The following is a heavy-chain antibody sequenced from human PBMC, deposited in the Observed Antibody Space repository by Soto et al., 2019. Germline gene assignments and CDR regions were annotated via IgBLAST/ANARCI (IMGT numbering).Heavy chain of an antibody. V-gene: IGHV4-61*01. CDR3: AYISGTYYMPLN. D-gene: IGHD1-26*01. CDR1: GASVSSGSYY. Sequence: ECLCLTCRVSGASVSSGSYYWNWMRQAPGKGLEWIGHIFYSGTTNYNPSLKSRVTISVDTSKNQFSLRLTSVTAADTALYYCAYISGTYYMPLNWGQGTSVTVYS. CDR2: IFYSGTT. J-gene: IGHJ4*02.